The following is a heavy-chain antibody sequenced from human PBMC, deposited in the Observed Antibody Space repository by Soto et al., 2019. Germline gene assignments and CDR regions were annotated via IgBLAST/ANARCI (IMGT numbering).Heavy chain of an antibody. D-gene: IGHD4-17*01. CDR2: ISSSSGYT. V-gene: IGHV3-11*06. Sequence: QVQLVESGGSLVKPGGSLRLSCVASGFTFNDDYMSWIRQAPGKGLEWVSYISSSSGYTNYADSVKGRFTISRDNARNSLYLQMNSLRAEDTAVYYCARGGTTVTDFWGQGTLVTVSS. CDR3: ARGGTTVTDF. CDR1: GFTFNDDY. J-gene: IGHJ4*02.